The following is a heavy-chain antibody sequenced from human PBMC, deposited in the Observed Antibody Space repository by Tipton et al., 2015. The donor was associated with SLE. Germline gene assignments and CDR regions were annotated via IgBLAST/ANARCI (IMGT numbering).Heavy chain of an antibody. J-gene: IGHJ4*02. CDR3: ARGRYYGSGSYNY. D-gene: IGHD3-10*01. V-gene: IGHV4-30-4*01. CDR2: IYTSGST. CDR1: GGSISSGDYY. Sequence: LRLSCTVSGGSISSGDYYWSWIRQPPGKGLEWIGYIYTSGSTNYNPSLKSRVTISVDTSKNQFSLKLSSVTAADTAVYYCARGRYYGSGSYNYWGQGTLVTVSS.